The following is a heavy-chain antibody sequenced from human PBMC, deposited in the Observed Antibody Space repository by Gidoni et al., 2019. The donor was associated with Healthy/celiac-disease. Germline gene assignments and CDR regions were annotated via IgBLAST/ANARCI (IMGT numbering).Heavy chain of an antibody. CDR1: GGTFSSYA. J-gene: IGHJ6*03. D-gene: IGHD5-18*01. CDR2: IIPIFGTA. CDR3: ARDSSLPLRGYSYGRHYYMDV. Sequence: QVQLVQSGAEVKKPGSSVKVSCKASGGTFSSYAISWVRQAPGQGLEWMGGIIPIFGTANYAQKFQGRVTITADESTSTAYMELSSLRSEDTAVYYCARDSSLPLRGYSYGRHYYMDVWGKGTTVTVSS. V-gene: IGHV1-69*01.